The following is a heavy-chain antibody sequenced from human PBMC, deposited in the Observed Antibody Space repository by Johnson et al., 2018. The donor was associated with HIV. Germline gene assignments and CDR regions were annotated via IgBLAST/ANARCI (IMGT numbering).Heavy chain of an antibody. J-gene: IGHJ3*02. Sequence: VQLVESVGGLVQPGRSLRLSCAASGFTFDDYAMHWVRQAPGKGLEWVSGISWNSGSIGYADSVKGRFTISRDNAKNSLYPQMNSLRAEDTALYYCARDGVVVVPGGWGAFDIWGQGTLVTVSS. V-gene: IGHV3-9*01. CDR3: ARDGVVVVPGGWGAFDI. D-gene: IGHD2-15*01. CDR1: GFTFDDYA. CDR2: ISWNSGSI.